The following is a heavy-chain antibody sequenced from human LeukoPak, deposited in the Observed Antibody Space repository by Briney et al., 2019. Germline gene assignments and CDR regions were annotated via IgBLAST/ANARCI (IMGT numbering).Heavy chain of an antibody. CDR2: IIPILGTA. J-gene: IGHJ6*03. V-gene: IGHV1-69*05. Sequence: GASVTVSCKASGGTFSSHAISWVRQAPGQGLEWMGGIIPILGTANYAQKFQGRVTITTDESTSTAYMELSSLRSEDTAVYYCARDSVIASPVAYYYYYMDVWGKGTTVTVSS. CDR1: GGTFSSHA. CDR3: ARDSVIASPVAYYYYYMDV. D-gene: IGHD2-21*01.